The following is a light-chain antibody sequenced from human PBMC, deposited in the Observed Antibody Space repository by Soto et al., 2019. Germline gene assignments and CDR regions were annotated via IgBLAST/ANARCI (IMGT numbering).Light chain of an antibody. CDR1: QTISSW. J-gene: IGKJ1*01. CDR2: AAS. CDR3: QQSYSIPVWT. Sequence: DIQMTQSPSTLSGSVGDRVTITCRASQTISSWLAWYQQKPGKAPKLLIYAASSLQSGVPSRFSGSGSGTDFTLTVSNLQPEDFATYYCQQSYSIPVWTFGQGTKVDIK. V-gene: IGKV1-5*01.